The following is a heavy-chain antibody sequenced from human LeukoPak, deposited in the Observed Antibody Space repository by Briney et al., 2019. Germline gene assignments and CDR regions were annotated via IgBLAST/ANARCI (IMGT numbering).Heavy chain of an antibody. CDR2: INHSGST. Sequence: SETLSLTCAVYGGSFSGYYWSWIRQPLGKGLEWIGEINHSGSTNYNPSLKSLVTISVDTSKNQFSLKLSSVTAADTAVYYCARGAEYYYDSSGYPLAFDYWGQGTLVTVSS. D-gene: IGHD3-22*01. CDR1: GGSFSGYY. V-gene: IGHV4-34*01. J-gene: IGHJ4*02. CDR3: ARGAEYYYDSSGYPLAFDY.